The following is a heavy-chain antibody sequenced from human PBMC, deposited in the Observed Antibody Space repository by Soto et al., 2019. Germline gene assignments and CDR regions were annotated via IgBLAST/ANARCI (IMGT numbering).Heavy chain of an antibody. V-gene: IGHV6-1*01. CDR2: TYYRSKWYN. CDR3: ARDAPLPIVVVPAAIGWFDP. D-gene: IGHD2-2*02. Sequence: PSQTLSLTCAISGDSVSSNSAAWNWIRQSPSRGLEWLGRTYYRSKWYNDYAVSVKSRITINPDTSKNQFSPQLNSVTPEDTAVYYCARDAPLPIVVVPAAIGWFDPWGQGTLVTVSS. CDR1: GDSVSSNSAA. J-gene: IGHJ5*02.